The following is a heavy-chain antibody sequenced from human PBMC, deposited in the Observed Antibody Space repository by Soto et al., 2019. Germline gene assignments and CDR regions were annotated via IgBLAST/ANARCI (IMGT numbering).Heavy chain of an antibody. D-gene: IGHD1-1*01. J-gene: IGHJ6*02. CDR1: GFTFDTYV. V-gene: IGHV3-30-3*01. Sequence: GGSLRLSCVASGFTFDTYVIHWVRQAPGKGLQWVALISYEGSNTYYADSVRGRFTISRDNSKNTLYLQINALRPEDTGVYYCARVTPGNNLYYFSGLDVWGQGTSVTVSS. CDR2: ISYEGSNT. CDR3: ARVTPGNNLYYFSGLDV.